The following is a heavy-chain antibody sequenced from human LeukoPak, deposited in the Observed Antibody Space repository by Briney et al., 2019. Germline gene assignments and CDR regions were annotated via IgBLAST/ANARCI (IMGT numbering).Heavy chain of an antibody. D-gene: IGHD5-18*01. V-gene: IGHV1-18*01. CDR2: ISAYNGNT. CDR1: GYTFTSYG. Sequence: ASVKVSCKASGYTFTSYGISWVRQAPGQGLEWMGWISAYNGNTNYAQKLQGRVTMTTDTSTSTAYMELRSLRSDDTAVYYCARLVEVTAMVFNPYGMDVWGQGTTVTVSS. CDR3: ARLVEVTAMVFNPYGMDV. J-gene: IGHJ6*01.